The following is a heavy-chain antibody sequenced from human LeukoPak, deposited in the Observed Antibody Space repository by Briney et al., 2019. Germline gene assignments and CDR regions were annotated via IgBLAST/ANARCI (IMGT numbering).Heavy chain of an antibody. CDR2: INPSGGST. J-gene: IGHJ3*02. Sequence: AASVKVSCKASGYTFTSYYMHRVRQAPGQGLEWMGIINPSGGSTSYAQKFQGRVTMTRDTSTSTAYMELSSLRSEDTAVYYCATYSSSSDAFDIWGQGTMVTVSS. CDR3: ATYSSSSDAFDI. V-gene: IGHV1-46*01. CDR1: GYTFTSYY. D-gene: IGHD6-6*01.